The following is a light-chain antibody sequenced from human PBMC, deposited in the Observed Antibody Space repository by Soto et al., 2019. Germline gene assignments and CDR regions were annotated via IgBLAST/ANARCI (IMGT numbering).Light chain of an antibody. CDR1: QSVSNT. CDR2: RAS. J-gene: IGKJ2*01. Sequence: EIVMTQSPATLSVSPGERATLSCRASQSVSNTLAWYQQKRGQARRLLIYRASIRAPGIPARFSGGGSGTEFTLTISSLQSEDFAVYYCQQYNNWPYTLGQGTKLEIK. CDR3: QQYNNWPYT. V-gene: IGKV3-15*01.